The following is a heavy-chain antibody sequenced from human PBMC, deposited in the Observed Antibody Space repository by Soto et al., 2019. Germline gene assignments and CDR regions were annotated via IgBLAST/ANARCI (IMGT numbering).Heavy chain of an antibody. J-gene: IGHJ6*02. V-gene: IGHV4-34*01. Sequence: LSLTCAVYGGSLSGYYWSWIRQPPGKGLEWIGEINHSGSTNYNPSLKSRVTISVDTSKNQFSLKLSSVTAADTAVYYCARGLINDFWSGPALRYYYYGMDVWGQGTTVTVSS. CDR2: INHSGST. D-gene: IGHD3-3*01. CDR3: ARGLINDFWSGPALRYYYYGMDV. CDR1: GGSLSGYY.